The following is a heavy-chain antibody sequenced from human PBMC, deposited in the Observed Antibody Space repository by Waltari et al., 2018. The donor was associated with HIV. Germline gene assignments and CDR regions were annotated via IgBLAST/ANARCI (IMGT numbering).Heavy chain of an antibody. V-gene: IGHV5-51*03. CDR1: GYSFATYW. D-gene: IGHD2-8*01. Sequence: EVQLVQSGAEVKKPGESLKISCKGSGYSFATYWIGWGRQMPGKGLEWMGIIYPVDSDTRYSPSFQGQVTISADKSIRTAYLQWSSLKASDTAMYYCTKGMYANQDYFDNWGQGTLVTVSS. J-gene: IGHJ4*02. CDR3: TKGMYANQDYFDN. CDR2: IYPVDSDT.